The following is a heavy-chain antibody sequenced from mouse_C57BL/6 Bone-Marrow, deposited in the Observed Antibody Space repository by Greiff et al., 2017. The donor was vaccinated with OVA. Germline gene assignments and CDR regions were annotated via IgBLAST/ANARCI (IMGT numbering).Heavy chain of an antibody. Sequence: QVQLKQPGAELVKPGASVKMSCKASGYTFTSYWITWVKQRPGQGLEWIGDIYPGSGSTKYNEKFKSKATLTVATSSSTAYMQLSSLTSEDSAVYYCAREVPSITTVGGYWGQGTTLTVSS. V-gene: IGHV1-55*01. J-gene: IGHJ2*01. CDR2: IYPGSGST. CDR1: GYTFTSYW. CDR3: AREVPSITTVGGY. D-gene: IGHD1-1*01.